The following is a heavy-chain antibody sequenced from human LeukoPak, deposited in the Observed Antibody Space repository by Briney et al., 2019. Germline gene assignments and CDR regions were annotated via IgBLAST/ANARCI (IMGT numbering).Heavy chain of an antibody. J-gene: IGHJ5*02. Sequence: ASVTVSCKSSGYTFTSYGISWVRQAPGQGLEWMGWTSAYNGNTNYAQKLQGRVTMTTDTSTSTACMEVRSLRSDDTAVYYCAGDNYCGSGSYGNWFDPWGQGTLVTVSS. D-gene: IGHD3-10*01. CDR3: AGDNYCGSGSYGNWFDP. CDR2: TSAYNGNT. V-gene: IGHV1-18*01. CDR1: GYTFTSYG.